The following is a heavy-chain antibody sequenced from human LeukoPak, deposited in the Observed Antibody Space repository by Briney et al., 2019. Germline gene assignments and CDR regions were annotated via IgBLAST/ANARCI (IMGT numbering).Heavy chain of an antibody. D-gene: IGHD6-19*01. CDR3: ARDRRIAVAGTPPAY. Sequence: PGGSLRLSCAASGFIFSTYGMHWVRQAPGKGLEWVAFIRYDGSNENYVDSVKGRFTISRDNFKNTLYLQMDGLRAEDTALYYCARDRRIAVAGTPPAYWGQGTLVGVS. CDR2: IRYDGSNE. J-gene: IGHJ4*02. CDR1: GFIFSTYG. V-gene: IGHV3-30*02.